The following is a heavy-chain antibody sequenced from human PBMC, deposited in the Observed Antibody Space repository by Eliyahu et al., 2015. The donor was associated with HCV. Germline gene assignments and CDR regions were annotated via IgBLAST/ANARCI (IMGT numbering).Heavy chain of an antibody. CDR2: IIPIFGIA. V-gene: IGHV1-69*04. CDR1: GGTFSSYA. J-gene: IGHJ3*02. D-gene: IGHD3-22*01. Sequence: QVQLVQSGAEVKKPGSSVKVSCKASGGTFSSYAISWVRQAPGQGLEWMGRIIPIFGIANYAQKFQGRVTITADKSTSTAYMELSSLRSEDTAVYYCARTYYYDSSSRNAFDIWGQGTMVTVSS. CDR3: ARTYYYDSSSRNAFDI.